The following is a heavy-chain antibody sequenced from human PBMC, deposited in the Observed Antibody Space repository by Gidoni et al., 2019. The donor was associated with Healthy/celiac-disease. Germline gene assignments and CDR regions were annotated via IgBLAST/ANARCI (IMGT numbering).Heavy chain of an antibody. V-gene: IGHV3-30*18. J-gene: IGHJ4*02. CDR3: AKDRSKLEMATEVPDY. Sequence: QVQLVESGGGVVQPGRSLRPSGPASGFTFSSYGMHWVRQAPGKGLGWVAVISYDGSNKYYADSVKGRFTISRDNSKNTLYLQMNSLRAEDTAVYYCAKDRSKLEMATEVPDYWGQGTLVTVSS. D-gene: IGHD5-12*01. CDR2: ISYDGSNK. CDR1: GFTFSSYG.